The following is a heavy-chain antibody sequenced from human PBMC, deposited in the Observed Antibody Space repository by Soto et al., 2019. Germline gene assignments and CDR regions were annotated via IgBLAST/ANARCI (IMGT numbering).Heavy chain of an antibody. V-gene: IGHV3-11*03. J-gene: IGHJ6*02. CDR2: ISSSSSHK. D-gene: IGHD6-13*01. CDR3: ARHIAAAGDYYYYGMDV. CDR1: GFIFSDYY. Sequence: PGGSLRLSCAASGFIFSDYYMSWIRQAPGKGLEWISHISSSSSHKNYADSVKGRFTISRDNAKNSLYLQMNSLRDEDTAVYYCARHIAAAGDYYYYGMDVWGQGTTVTVSS.